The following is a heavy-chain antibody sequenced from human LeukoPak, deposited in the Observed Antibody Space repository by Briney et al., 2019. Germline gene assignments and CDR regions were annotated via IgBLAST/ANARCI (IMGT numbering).Heavy chain of an antibody. Sequence: GGSLRLSCAASGFTFSSYWMSWVRQAPGKGLEWVANIKQDGSEKYYVDSVKGRFTISRDNAKNSLSLQMNSLRAEDTAVYYCARVSSSSWWALDYWGQGTLVTVSS. CDR3: ARVSSSSWWALDY. CDR2: IKQDGSEK. CDR1: GFTFSSYW. V-gene: IGHV3-7*01. D-gene: IGHD6-13*01. J-gene: IGHJ4*02.